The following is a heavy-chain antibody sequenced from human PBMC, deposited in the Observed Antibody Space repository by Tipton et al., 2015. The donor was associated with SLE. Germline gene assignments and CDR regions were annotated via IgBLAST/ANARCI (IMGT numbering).Heavy chain of an antibody. D-gene: IGHD1-1*01. CDR1: GFTFSSYA. CDR2: ISSTGSAI. J-gene: IGHJ6*03. Sequence: SLRLSCAASGFTFSSYAMHWVRQSPGKGLEWISYISSTGSAIYYADSVKGRFTISRDNAKNSVFLQMSSLRGEDAALYYCARGPALDSTGYYMDVWGRGTTVIVSS. CDR3: ARGPALDSTGYYMDV. V-gene: IGHV3-48*03.